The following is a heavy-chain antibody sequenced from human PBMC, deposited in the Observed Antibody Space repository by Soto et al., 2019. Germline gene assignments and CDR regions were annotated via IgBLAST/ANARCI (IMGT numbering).Heavy chain of an antibody. D-gene: IGHD3-10*01. Sequence: GESLKISCKGSGYSFTSYWISWVRQMPGKGLEWMGRIDPSDSYTNYSPSFQGHVTISADKFISTAYLQWSSLKASDTAMYYCASYEVRGVSYNYWGQGTLVTVSS. CDR1: GYSFTSYW. CDR3: ASYEVRGVSYNY. V-gene: IGHV5-10-1*01. J-gene: IGHJ4*02. CDR2: IDPSDSYT.